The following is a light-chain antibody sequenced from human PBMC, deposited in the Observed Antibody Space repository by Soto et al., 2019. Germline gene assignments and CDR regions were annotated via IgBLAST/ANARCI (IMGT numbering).Light chain of an antibody. V-gene: IGKV3-11*01. Sequence: EIVLTQSPATLSLSPGERATLSCRASQSVRSYLAWYQQKPGQTPRLLIYDAFNRATGIPARFSGSGSGTDFTFTISSLQPEDIATYYCQQYDNLPMYTFGQGTKLEIK. CDR1: QSVRSY. CDR2: DAF. CDR3: QQYDNLPMYT. J-gene: IGKJ2*01.